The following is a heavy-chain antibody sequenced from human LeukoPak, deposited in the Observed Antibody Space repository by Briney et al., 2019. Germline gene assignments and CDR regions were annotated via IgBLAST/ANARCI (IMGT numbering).Heavy chain of an antibody. CDR2: ISISSSTR. V-gene: IGHV3-48*02. D-gene: IGHD3-16*01. CDR3: ARDRGSDY. Sequence: GGSLRLSCAASGFTFSIYSMNWVRQARGKGLEWVSYISISSSTRFYADSVKARFTISRDNAKNSLYLQMNSLREDDTTVYCRARDRGSDYWGQGTLVTVSS. J-gene: IGHJ4*02. CDR1: GFTFSIYS.